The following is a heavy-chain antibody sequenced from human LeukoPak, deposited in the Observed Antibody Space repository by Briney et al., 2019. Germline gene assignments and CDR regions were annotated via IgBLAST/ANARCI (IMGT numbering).Heavy chain of an antibody. J-gene: IGHJ4*02. CDR1: GGAFSSYA. D-gene: IGHD3-22*01. CDR3: ARTYYDSSGYYFDY. Sequence: ASVKVSCKASGGAFSSYAISWVRQAPGQGLEWMGRIIPILGIANYAQKFQGRVTITADKSTSTAYMELSSLRSEDTAVYYCARTYYDSSGYYFDYWGQGTLVTVSS. CDR2: IIPILGIA. V-gene: IGHV1-69*04.